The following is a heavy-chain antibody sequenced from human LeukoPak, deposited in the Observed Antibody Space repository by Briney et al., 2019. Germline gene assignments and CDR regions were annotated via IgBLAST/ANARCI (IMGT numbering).Heavy chain of an antibody. Sequence: SETLSLTFAVSGVSFDDYYWAWVRQTPGKGLEWIGEINHSGYTNDSPSLKSRVTLSIDTSRKQFSLNLRSVTVADAGFYYCTRTTTGHDYWGQGTLVTVSS. CDR2: INHSGYT. CDR3: TRTTTGHDY. D-gene: IGHD4-17*01. V-gene: IGHV4-34*01. CDR1: GVSFDDYY. J-gene: IGHJ4*02.